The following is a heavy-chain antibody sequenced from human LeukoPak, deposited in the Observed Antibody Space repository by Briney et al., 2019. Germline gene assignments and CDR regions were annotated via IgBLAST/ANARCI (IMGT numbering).Heavy chain of an antibody. CDR3: ARHDWHDSSGYYVDY. Sequence: GESLKISCKGSGYSFTSYWIGWVRQMPGKGLEWMGIIYPGDSDTRYSPSFQGQVTISADKSISTAYPQWSSLKASDTAMYYCARHDWHDSSGYYVDYWGQGTLVTVSS. CDR1: GYSFTSYW. J-gene: IGHJ4*02. D-gene: IGHD3-22*01. V-gene: IGHV5-51*01. CDR2: IYPGDSDT.